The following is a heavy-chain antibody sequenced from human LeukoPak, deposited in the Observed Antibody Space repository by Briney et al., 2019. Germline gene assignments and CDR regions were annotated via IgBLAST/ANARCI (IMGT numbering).Heavy chain of an antibody. CDR1: GFTFSRYS. CDR2: IGGSGSDK. CDR3: ARDSNWCFDY. V-gene: IGHV3-48*01. J-gene: IGHJ4*02. Sequence: PGGSLRLSCAVSGFTFSRYSLSWVRQAPGKGLEWISYIGGSGSDKYYAYSVRGRFTISRDNAKNSLYLQMNSMRADDTAVYYCARDSNWCFDYWGQGSLVTVSS. D-gene: IGHD7-27*01.